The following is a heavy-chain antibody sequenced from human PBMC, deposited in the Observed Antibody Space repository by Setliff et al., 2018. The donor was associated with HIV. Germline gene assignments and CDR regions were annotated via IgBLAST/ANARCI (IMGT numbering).Heavy chain of an antibody. CDR2: IDYGEST. J-gene: IGHJ6*03. CDR1: GGSVSNTNYY. CDR3: ARGLRSSTYYYYYYMDV. D-gene: IGHD6-6*01. Sequence: SETLSLTCTVSGGSVSNTNYYWGWIRQAPGKGLEWIGSIDYGESTYYKPSLKSRVTLSVATSKNQFSLKLSSVTAADTAVYYCARGLRSSTYYYYYYMDVWGKGTTVTVSS. V-gene: IGHV4-39*07.